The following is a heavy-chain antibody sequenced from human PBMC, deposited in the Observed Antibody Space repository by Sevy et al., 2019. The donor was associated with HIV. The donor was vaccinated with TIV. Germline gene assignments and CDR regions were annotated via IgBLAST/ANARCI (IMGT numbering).Heavy chain of an antibody. V-gene: IGHV4-30-4*01. J-gene: IGHJ3*02. D-gene: IGHD3-22*01. CDR2: IYYSGST. CDR1: GGSISSGDYY. CDR3: ARSITMIVVVSLAFDI. Sequence: SETLSLTCTVSGGSISSGDYYWSWIRQPPGKGLEWIGYIYYSGSTYYNPSLKSRVTISVDTSKNQFSLKLSSVTAADTAVDYCARSITMIVVVSLAFDIWGQGTMVTVSS.